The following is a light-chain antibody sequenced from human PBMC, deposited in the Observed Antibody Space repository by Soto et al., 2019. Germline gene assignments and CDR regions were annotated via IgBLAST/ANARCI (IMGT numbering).Light chain of an antibody. Sequence: QSALTQPASVSGSPGQSITISCTGSFSDVGPHDYVSWYQQHPGKAPELVIYDVSNRPSGVSSRFSGSKSGNTASLTISGLQAEDEADYCCNSYTTSSTYVFGTGTKLTVL. CDR2: DVS. CDR1: FSDVGPHDY. V-gene: IGLV2-14*03. CDR3: NSYTTSSTYV. J-gene: IGLJ1*01.